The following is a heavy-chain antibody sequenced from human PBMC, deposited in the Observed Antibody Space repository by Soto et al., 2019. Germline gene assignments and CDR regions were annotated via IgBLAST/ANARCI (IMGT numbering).Heavy chain of an antibody. CDR2: INDSGST. Sequence: PSETLSLTCAVYGGSFSGSFWSWIRQPPGKGLEWIGEINDSGSTYYNPSLKSRVTISVDRSKNQFSLKLSSATAADTAVYYCAGGIAARPLGYWGQGTLVTVSS. D-gene: IGHD6-6*01. CDR3: AGGIAARPLGY. J-gene: IGHJ4*02. V-gene: IGHV4-34*01. CDR1: GGSFSGSF.